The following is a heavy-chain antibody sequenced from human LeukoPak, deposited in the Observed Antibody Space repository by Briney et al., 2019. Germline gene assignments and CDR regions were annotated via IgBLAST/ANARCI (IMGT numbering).Heavy chain of an antibody. CDR2: IYYSGST. D-gene: IGHD5-18*01. CDR1: GGSISSYY. Sequence: KTSETLSLTCSVSGGSISSYYWSWIRQPPGKGLEWIGYIYYSGSTNYNPSLNSRVTMSVDTSKNQFSLKLSSVTAADTAVYYCARAHDWIQLWLVDYWGQGTLVTVSS. J-gene: IGHJ4*02. V-gene: IGHV4-59*01. CDR3: ARAHDWIQLWLVDY.